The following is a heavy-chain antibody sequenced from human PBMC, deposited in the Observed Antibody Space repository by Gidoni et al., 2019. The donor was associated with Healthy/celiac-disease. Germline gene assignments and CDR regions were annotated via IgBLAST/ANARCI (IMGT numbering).Heavy chain of an antibody. J-gene: IGHJ4*02. Sequence: QVQLVQSGAEVKKPGSSVKVSCTASGGTFSSYAISWVRQAPGQGLEWMGGIIPIFGTANYAQKFQGRVTITADKSTSTAYMELSSLRSEETAVYYCARDTPSPITMVRGGFDYWGQGTLVTVSS. CDR1: GGTFSSYA. V-gene: IGHV1-69*06. D-gene: IGHD3-10*01. CDR3: ARDTPSPITMVRGGFDY. CDR2: IIPIFGTA.